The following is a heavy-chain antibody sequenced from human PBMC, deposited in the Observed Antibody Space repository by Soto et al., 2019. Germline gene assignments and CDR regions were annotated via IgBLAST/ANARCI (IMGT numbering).Heavy chain of an antibody. D-gene: IGHD5-18*01. J-gene: IGHJ5*02. V-gene: IGHV1-46*01. CDR3: ASEDVDTAMIRQDWFDP. CDR1: GYTFTSYY. Sequence: VKVSCKASGYTFTSYYMHWVRQAPGQGLEWMGIINPSGGSTSYAQKFQGRVAMTRDTSTSAVYMELSSLRSEDTAVYYCASEDVDTAMIRQDWFDPWGQGTLVTVSS. CDR2: INPSGGST.